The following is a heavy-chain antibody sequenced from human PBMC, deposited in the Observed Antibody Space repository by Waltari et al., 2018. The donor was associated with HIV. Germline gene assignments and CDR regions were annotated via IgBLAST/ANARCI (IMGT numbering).Heavy chain of an antibody. CDR2: IYYTWTT. Sequence: QLQLQESGPGLVRPSETLSLTCSVSGGSIRSSGHYWGWLRQSSGKGREWVGSIYYTWTTYYSPSLKNRLTMSVDATKGQFSLTLKSVTAADTAIYYCARGTIESGVTAGFGFWGQGTLVAVSS. V-gene: IGHV4-39*01. CDR3: ARGTIESGVTAGFGF. J-gene: IGHJ4*02. D-gene: IGHD2-21*02. CDR1: GGSIRSSGHY.